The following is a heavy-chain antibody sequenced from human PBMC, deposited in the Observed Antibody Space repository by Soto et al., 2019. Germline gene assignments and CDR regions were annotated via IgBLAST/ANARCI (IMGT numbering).Heavy chain of an antibody. CDR3: TTDGSDWFWRSPLDY. Sequence: GRSLRLSCVASGFTFSNAWMSWVRQAPGKGLECVGRIKNKIDGGTTDYAAPVKGRFTISRDGSKNTLYLQMNSLKTEDTAVYYRTTDGSDWFWRSPLDYWGQGTLVTVSS. D-gene: IGHD6-19*01. CDR2: IKNKIDGGTT. V-gene: IGHV3-15*01. J-gene: IGHJ4*02. CDR1: GFTFSNAW.